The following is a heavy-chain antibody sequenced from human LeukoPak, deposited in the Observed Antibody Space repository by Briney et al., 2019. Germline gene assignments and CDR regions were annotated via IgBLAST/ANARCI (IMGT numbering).Heavy chain of an antibody. Sequence: PSETLSLTCAVSGGSISTTDWWSWVRQPPGKGLEWIGQIYHGGSTNYNPSLKSRVTISVDKSKNQFSLKLTSVTAADTAVYYCARDHYNLDYWGQGTLVTVSS. V-gene: IGHV4-4*02. D-gene: IGHD1-1*01. CDR2: IYHGGST. J-gene: IGHJ4*02. CDR3: ARDHYNLDY. CDR1: GGSISTTDW.